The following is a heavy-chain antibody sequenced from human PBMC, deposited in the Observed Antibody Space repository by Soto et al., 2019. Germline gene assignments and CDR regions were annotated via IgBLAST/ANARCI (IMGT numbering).Heavy chain of an antibody. Sequence: SETLSLTCTVPGGSISSYYWSWIRQPPGKGLEWIGYIYYSGSTNYNPSLKSRVTISVDTSKNQFSLKLSSVTAADTAVYYCASLTYSSGWSLDYWGQGTLVTVSS. D-gene: IGHD6-19*01. J-gene: IGHJ4*02. CDR1: GGSISSYY. CDR3: ASLTYSSGWSLDY. V-gene: IGHV4-59*08. CDR2: IYYSGST.